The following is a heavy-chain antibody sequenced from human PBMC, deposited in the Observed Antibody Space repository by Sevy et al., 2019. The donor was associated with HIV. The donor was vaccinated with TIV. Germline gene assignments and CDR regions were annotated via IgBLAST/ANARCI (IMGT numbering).Heavy chain of an antibody. J-gene: IGHJ4*02. V-gene: IGHV3-23*01. CDR3: ASEGCTKPHDY. CDR2: LSFGCGEI. Sequence: GGSLRLSCAASGFTFSKYSMSWVRQPPGKGLEWVSTLSFGCGEINYADSVKGRFTISRDNSKSSVYLQMNNLRPEDTAVYYRASEGCTKPHDYWGQRTLVTVSS. CDR1: GFTFSKYS. D-gene: IGHD2-8*01.